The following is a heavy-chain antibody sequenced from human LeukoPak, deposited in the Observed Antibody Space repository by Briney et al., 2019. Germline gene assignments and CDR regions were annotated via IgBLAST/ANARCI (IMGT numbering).Heavy chain of an antibody. J-gene: IGHJ3*02. Sequence: GGSLRLSCAASGFTFSSYDMHWVRQATGKGLEWVSAIGTAGDTYYPGSVKGRFTISRENAKNSLYLQMNSLRAGDTAVYYCARATILHGAFDIRGQGTMVTVSS. CDR3: ARATILHGAFDI. D-gene: IGHD2-15*01. CDR1: GFTFSSYD. CDR2: IGTAGDT. V-gene: IGHV3-13*01.